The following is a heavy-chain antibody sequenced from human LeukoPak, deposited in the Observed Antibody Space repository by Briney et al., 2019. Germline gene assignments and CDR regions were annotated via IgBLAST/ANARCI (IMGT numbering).Heavy chain of an antibody. Sequence: PSETLSLTCSVSGGSINGSYWSWIRQPPGKGLEWIGYIYYRGNTNYNPSLQSRVTISVDTSENQFSLQLRSVTAADAAVYYCARIKGSGGYPTGYYGKDVWGQGTTVTVSS. CDR1: GGSINGSY. CDR2: IYYRGNT. J-gene: IGHJ6*02. CDR3: ARIKGSGGYPTGYYGKDV. D-gene: IGHD1-26*01. V-gene: IGHV4-59*01.